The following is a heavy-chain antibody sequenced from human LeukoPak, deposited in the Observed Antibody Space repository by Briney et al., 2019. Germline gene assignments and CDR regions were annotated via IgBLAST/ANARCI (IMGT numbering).Heavy chain of an antibody. CDR1: GFTFGDYA. V-gene: IGHV3-49*04. D-gene: IGHD2-2*01. CDR2: IKSKGYGETT. CDR3: TRLVPYLDY. Sequence: GRSLRLSCTASGFTFGDYAMSWARQAPGQGLEWLGFIKSKGYGETTEYAASVKGRFPVSRDHSNSLAYLQMNSLQTEATAVYYCTRLVPYLDYWGQGTLVTVSS. J-gene: IGHJ4*02.